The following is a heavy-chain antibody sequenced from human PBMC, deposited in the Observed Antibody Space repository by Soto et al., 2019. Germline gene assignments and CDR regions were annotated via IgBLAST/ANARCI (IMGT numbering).Heavy chain of an antibody. Sequence: QVQLQESGPGLVRPSETLSLTCTVSSDSISSYYWIWIRQSPGKGLEWIGYTDYSGNTNYNPSLTSRVTISGDTSKNQFSLRRSSVTAPDTAVYYCARAVGDPLYYLDYWGQGTLVTVSS. J-gene: IGHJ4*02. CDR1: SDSISSYY. CDR2: TDYSGNT. CDR3: ARAVGDPLYYLDY. D-gene: IGHD6-19*01. V-gene: IGHV4-59*08.